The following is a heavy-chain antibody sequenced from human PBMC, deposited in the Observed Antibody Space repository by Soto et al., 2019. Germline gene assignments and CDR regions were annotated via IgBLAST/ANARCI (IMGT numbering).Heavy chain of an antibody. CDR2: IYSGGST. CDR1: GFTVSSNY. Sequence: GGSLRLSCAASGFTVSSNYMSWVRQAPGKGLEWVSVIYSGGSTYYADSVKGRFTISRHNSKNTLYLQMNSLRAEDTAVYYCAREVTYYYGSGSYYLDWGRGTLVTVSS. D-gene: IGHD3-10*01. V-gene: IGHV3-53*04. J-gene: IGHJ4*02. CDR3: AREVTYYYGSGSYYLD.